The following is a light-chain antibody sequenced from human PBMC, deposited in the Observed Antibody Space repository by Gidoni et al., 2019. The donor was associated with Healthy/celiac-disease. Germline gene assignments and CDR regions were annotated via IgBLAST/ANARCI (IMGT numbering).Light chain of an antibody. CDR2: GAS. CDR1: QIVSSN. CDR3: QQYNNWPPT. Sequence: EIVMTQSPATLSVSPGESATISCRARQIVSSNLAWYQQTPGQAPRLLIYGASTRATGIPARFSGSGSETEFTLTISSLQSEDFAVYYCQQYNNWPPTFGQXTKVEIK. V-gene: IGKV3-15*01. J-gene: IGKJ1*01.